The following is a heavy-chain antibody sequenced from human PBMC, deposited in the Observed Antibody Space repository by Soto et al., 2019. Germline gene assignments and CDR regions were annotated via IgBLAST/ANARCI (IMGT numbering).Heavy chain of an antibody. CDR3: ARAQTTGDWFDA. CDR2: INGDGSDI. V-gene: IGHV3-74*03. CDR1: GFDFSNYW. J-gene: IGHJ5*02. Sequence: EVQLVESGGGLVQPGGSPRLSCGASGFDFSNYWMHWVRQAPGKGLVWVSRINGDGSDIKYADSVKGRFTISRDNAKNTVYLQMNSLRADDTAVYYCARAQTTGDWFDAWGQGALVTVSS. D-gene: IGHD4-17*01.